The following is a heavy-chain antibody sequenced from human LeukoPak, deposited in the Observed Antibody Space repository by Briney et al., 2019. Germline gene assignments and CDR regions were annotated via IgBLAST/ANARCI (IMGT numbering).Heavy chain of an antibody. Sequence: PGGSLRLSCAASGFTFSSYVMTWVRQAPGKGLEWVSSISNSGDYTYFADSVKGRFTISRDNSKNTLYLQMNRLRADDTAVYYCAKQLLGTYYFDYWGQGTLVTVSS. CDR1: GFTFSSYV. CDR2: ISNSGDYT. J-gene: IGHJ4*02. CDR3: AKQLLGTYYFDY. D-gene: IGHD7-27*01. V-gene: IGHV3-23*01.